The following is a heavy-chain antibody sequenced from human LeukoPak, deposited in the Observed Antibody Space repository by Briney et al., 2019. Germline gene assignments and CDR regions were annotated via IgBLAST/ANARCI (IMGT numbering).Heavy chain of an antibody. CDR2: IKQDGSEK. D-gene: IGHD6-6*01. V-gene: IGHV3-7*01. J-gene: IGHJ5*02. CDR1: GFTFSNYA. CDR3: ARDIGLRKAAPPGWFDP. Sequence: GGSLRLSCAASGFTFSNYAMSWVRQAPGKGLEWVASIKQDGSEKYCVDSVKGRFTISRDNANNSLYLQMNSLRADDTAVYYCARDIGLRKAAPPGWFDPWGQGALVTVSS.